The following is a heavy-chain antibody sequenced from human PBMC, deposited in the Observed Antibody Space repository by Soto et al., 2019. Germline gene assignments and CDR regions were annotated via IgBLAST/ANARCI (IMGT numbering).Heavy chain of an antibody. J-gene: IGHJ4*02. V-gene: IGHV5-51*01. CDR2: IYPGDSDT. CDR1: GYSFTSYW. CDR3: ARYVGYYDSSGYYVDY. D-gene: IGHD3-22*01. Sequence: PGESLKISCKGSGYSFTSYWIGWVRQMPGKGLEWMGIIYPGDSDTRYSPSFQGQVTISANKSISTAYLQWSSLKASDTAMYYCARYVGYYDSSGYYVDYWGQGTLVTVSS.